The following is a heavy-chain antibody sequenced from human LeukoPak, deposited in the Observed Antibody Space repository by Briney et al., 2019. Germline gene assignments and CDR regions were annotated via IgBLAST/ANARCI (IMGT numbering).Heavy chain of an antibody. D-gene: IGHD3-22*01. V-gene: IGHV3-23*01. CDR1: GFTFSTYA. CDR2: ISGSGGST. CDR3: AKGGYYYDSSGYHDAFDI. J-gene: IGHJ3*02. Sequence: PGGSLRLSCAASGFTFSTYAISSVRQAPGNGLEWVSAISGSGGSTYYADSVKGRFTISRDNSKNTLYLQMNSLRAEDTAVYYCAKGGYYYDSSGYHDAFDIWGQGTMVTVSS.